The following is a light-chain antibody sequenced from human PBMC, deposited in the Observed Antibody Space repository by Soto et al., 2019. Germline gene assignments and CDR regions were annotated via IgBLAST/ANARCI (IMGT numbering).Light chain of an antibody. Sequence: EIVLTQSPATLSLSPGERATLSCRASQSVSSYLAWYQQKPGQAPRLLIYDASNRATGIPARFSGSGSGTDFTPTIGSQEPEVFAVNYCQHRSEWPPSTFGPGTKVDIK. CDR2: DAS. V-gene: IGKV3-11*01. J-gene: IGKJ3*01. CDR1: QSVSSY. CDR3: QHRSEWPPST.